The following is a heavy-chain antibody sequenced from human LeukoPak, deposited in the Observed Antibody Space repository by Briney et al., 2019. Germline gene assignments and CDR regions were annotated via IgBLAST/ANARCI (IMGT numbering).Heavy chain of an antibody. J-gene: IGHJ5*01. D-gene: IGHD4-11*01. CDR1: GFTYSQYG. CDR2: IWPDGTQK. V-gene: IGHV3-33*06. CDR3: AKDAQRGFDYSNSLES. Sequence: GGSLILSCAASGFTYSQYGMHWVRQAPGKGLEWVAVIWPDGTQKYYGDAVKGRFTISRDNSMKTLFLQMNSLRGDDTAVYYCAKDAQRGFDYSNSLESWGQGTLVTVSS.